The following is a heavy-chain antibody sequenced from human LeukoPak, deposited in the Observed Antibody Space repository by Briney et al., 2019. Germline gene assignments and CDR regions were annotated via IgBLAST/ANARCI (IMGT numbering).Heavy chain of an antibody. CDR3: ARDVCPSSGGSCYWFDP. V-gene: IGHV1-2*02. D-gene: IGHD2-15*01. CDR2: INPNSGGT. J-gene: IGHJ5*02. CDR1: GYTFTGYY. Sequence: ASVKVSCKASGYTFTGYYMHWVRQAPGQGLEWMGWINPNSGGTNYAQKFQGRVTMTRDTSISTAYMELSRLRSDDTAVYYCARDVCPSSGGSCYWFDPWGQGTLVTVSS.